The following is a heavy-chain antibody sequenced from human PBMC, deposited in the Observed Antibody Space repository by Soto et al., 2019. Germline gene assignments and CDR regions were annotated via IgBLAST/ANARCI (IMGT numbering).Heavy chain of an antibody. CDR2: MNPYSGNT. J-gene: IGHJ4*02. D-gene: IGHD6-25*01. Sequence: ASVKVSCKASGYTFTTYDISWVRQATGQGLEWVGWMNPYSGNTGYAQKFQGRVTVTRNTSISTVYMELSGLRPDDTAVYYCARRKERSGPHYFDYWGQGSQVTVSS. V-gene: IGHV1-8*01. CDR1: GYTFTTYD. CDR3: ARRKERSGPHYFDY.